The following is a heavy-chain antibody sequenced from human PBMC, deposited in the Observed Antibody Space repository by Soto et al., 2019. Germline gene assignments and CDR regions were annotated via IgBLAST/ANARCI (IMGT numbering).Heavy chain of an antibody. D-gene: IGHD3-22*01. J-gene: IGHJ4*01. CDR2: KSKTDGGTT. CDR1: GFTFSNAW. CDR3: TTDSYSTIIIVRFDY. Sequence: GGSLRLSCAASGFTFSNAWINGVRQAPGKGLEWVGRKSKTDGGTTDYAEPVKGRFAISRDDSNNMVYLQMNSLKIEDTAVYYCTTDSYSTIIIVRFDYWGHGTLVTVSS. V-gene: IGHV3-15*07.